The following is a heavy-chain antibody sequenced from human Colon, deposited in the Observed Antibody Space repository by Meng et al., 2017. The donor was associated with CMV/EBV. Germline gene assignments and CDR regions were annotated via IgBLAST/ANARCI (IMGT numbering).Heavy chain of an antibody. Sequence: GESLKISCEGSGFTFSSYAMTWVRQAPGKGLEWLSVIGGTGTIINYADSVKGRFAISRDNSTNTLYLEMNNLKPEDTAIYYCARGGQRGPFWSGYYASNWGQGTLVTVSS. CDR1: GFTFSSYA. J-gene: IGHJ4*02. CDR2: IGGTGTII. V-gene: IGHV3-23*01. D-gene: IGHD3-3*01. CDR3: ARGGQRGPFWSGYYASN.